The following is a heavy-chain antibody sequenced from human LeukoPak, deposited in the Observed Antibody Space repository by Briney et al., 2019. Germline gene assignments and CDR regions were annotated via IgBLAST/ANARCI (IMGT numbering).Heavy chain of an antibody. CDR3: ARVPYYYDSCDY. CDR1: GYTFTGYY. CDR2: INPNSGGT. Sequence: ASVTVSCTASGYTFTGYYMHWVRQAPGQGLEWMGWINPNSGGTNYAQKFQGRVTMTRDTSISTAYMELSRLRSDDTAVYYCARVPYYYDSCDYWGQGTLVTVSS. D-gene: IGHD3-22*01. V-gene: IGHV1-2*02. J-gene: IGHJ4*02.